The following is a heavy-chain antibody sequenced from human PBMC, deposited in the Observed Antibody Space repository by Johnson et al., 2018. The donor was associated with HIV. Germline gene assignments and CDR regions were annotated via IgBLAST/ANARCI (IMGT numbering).Heavy chain of an antibody. D-gene: IGHD6-19*01. Sequence: VQLVESGGGLVQPGGSLRLSCAASGFTFSSYAMSWVRQAPGKGLEWVSAISGSGGSTYYGDSVKGRFTISSASSKNTVYLQMNSLTTEDTAMYYCAKGGYSGCSVCAFDIWGQGTMVNVSS. CDR1: GFTFSSYA. V-gene: IGHV3-23*04. J-gene: IGHJ3*02. CDR2: ISGSGGST. CDR3: AKGGYSGCSVCAFDI.